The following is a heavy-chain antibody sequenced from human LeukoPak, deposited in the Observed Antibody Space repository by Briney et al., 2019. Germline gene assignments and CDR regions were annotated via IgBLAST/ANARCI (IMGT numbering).Heavy chain of an antibody. CDR3: AKGYCTNGVCYDDWFDP. CDR2: ISWYSGSI. V-gene: IGHV3-9*01. Sequence: GRSLRLSCAASIFTFDVYAMHWVRHATGRGLEWVSGISWYSGSIGYADSVKGRFTISRDNAKNSLYLQMNSLRAEDTALYYCAKGYCTNGVCYDDWFDPWGQGTLVTVSS. J-gene: IGHJ5*02. CDR1: IFTFDVYA. D-gene: IGHD2-8*01.